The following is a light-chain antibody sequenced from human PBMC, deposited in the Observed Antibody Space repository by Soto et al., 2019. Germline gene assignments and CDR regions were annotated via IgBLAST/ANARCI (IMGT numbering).Light chain of an antibody. CDR2: DAS. J-gene: IGKJ5*01. Sequence: DIQMSHSASTLSASVGDRVTITCRASQTIHSFLAWYQQKAGKAPKLLIYDASNLESGVPSRFSGSGSGTSFTLTISSLQPEDFATYYCQQLLSYPITFGQGTRLEIK. V-gene: IGKV1-5*01. CDR3: QQLLSYPIT. CDR1: QTIHSF.